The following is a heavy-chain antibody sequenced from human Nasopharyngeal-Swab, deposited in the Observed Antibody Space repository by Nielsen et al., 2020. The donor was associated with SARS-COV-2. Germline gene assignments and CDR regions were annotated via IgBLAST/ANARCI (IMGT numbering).Heavy chain of an antibody. J-gene: IGHJ6*03. D-gene: IGHD6-13*01. Sequence: SETLSLTCTASGGSISSSSYYWGWIRQPPGKGLEWIGSIYYSGSTYYNPSLKSRVAISIDTSRNQFSLTLNSVTAADTATYYCARHYLGGGLAAGTFYYMDVWGKGTTVTVSS. V-gene: IGHV4-39*01. CDR1: GGSISSSSYY. CDR3: ARHYLGGGLAAGTFYYMDV. CDR2: IYYSGST.